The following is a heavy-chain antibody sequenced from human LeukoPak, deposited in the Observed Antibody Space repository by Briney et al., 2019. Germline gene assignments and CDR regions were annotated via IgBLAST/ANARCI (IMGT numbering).Heavy chain of an antibody. D-gene: IGHD6-13*01. CDR1: GGSFSGYY. CDR2: INHSGST. V-gene: IGHV4-34*01. Sequence: PSETLSLTCAVYGGSFSGYYWSWIRQPPGKGLEWIGEINHSGSTNYNPSLKSRVTISVDTSKNQFSLKLSSVTAADTAVYYCARDSSSWTLNDWGQGTLVTVSS. J-gene: IGHJ4*02. CDR3: ARDSSSWTLND.